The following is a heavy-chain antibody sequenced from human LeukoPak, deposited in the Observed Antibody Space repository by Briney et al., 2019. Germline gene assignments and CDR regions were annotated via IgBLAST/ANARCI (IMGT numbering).Heavy chain of an antibody. CDR2: INHSGST. CDR3: ARTPTDPYCSSTSCNFDY. D-gene: IGHD2-2*01. Sequence: SETLSLTCAVYGGSFSGYYWSWIRQPPGKGLEWIGEINHSGSTNYNPSLKSRVTLSVDTSKNPSSLKLSSVTAADTAVYYCARTPTDPYCSSTSCNFDYWGQGSLVTVSS. J-gene: IGHJ4*02. CDR1: GGSFSGYY. V-gene: IGHV4-34*01.